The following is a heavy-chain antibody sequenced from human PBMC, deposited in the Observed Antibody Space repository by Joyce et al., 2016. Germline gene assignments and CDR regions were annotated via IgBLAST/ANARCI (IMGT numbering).Heavy chain of an antibody. CDR1: GFIFNTYA. V-gene: IGHV3-30*18. D-gene: IGHD1-26*01. CDR3: AKAAVVGSTLDYFDY. Sequence: QVQLVESGGGVVQPGRSLRLSCAASGFIFNTYAMYWVRQAPGKGLEWVAVLSYDGRNKDHANSVKGRFTISRDNAKNMVFLQMDSLRIEDTSIYYCAKAAVVGSTLDYFDYWGQGTLVTVSP. CDR2: LSYDGRNK. J-gene: IGHJ4*02.